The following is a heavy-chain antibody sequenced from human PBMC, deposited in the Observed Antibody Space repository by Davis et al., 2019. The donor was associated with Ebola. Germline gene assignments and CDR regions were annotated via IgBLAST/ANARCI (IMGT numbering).Heavy chain of an antibody. CDR3: AKFEGAVVIGPFDF. D-gene: IGHD3-22*01. CDR1: GFTFSDYA. CDR2: TSNSGGST. V-gene: IGHV3-23*01. Sequence: GESPKTPCSTSGFTFSDYAMSWVRQAPGKGLQWVSSTSNSGGSTHYADSVKGRVTISRDNSKNMLYLQMNGLRAEDTAVYYCAKFEGAVVIGPFDFWGQGTLVTVSS. J-gene: IGHJ4*02.